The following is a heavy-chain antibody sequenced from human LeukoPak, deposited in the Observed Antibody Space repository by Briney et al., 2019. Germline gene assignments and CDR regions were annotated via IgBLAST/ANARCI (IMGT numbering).Heavy chain of an antibody. CDR3: ASRSYGDYAGRIDY. J-gene: IGHJ4*02. D-gene: IGHD4-17*01. Sequence: SETLSLTCGVYGGSFSGYYWSWIRQPPGKGLGWIGEINHSGSTNYNPSLKSRVTISVDTSKNQFSLKLSSVTAADTAVYYCASRSYGDYAGRIDYWGQGTLVTVSS. CDR2: INHSGST. V-gene: IGHV4-34*01. CDR1: GGSFSGYY.